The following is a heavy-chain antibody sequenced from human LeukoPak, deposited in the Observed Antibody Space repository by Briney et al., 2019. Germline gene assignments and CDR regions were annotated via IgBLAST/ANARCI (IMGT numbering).Heavy chain of an antibody. CDR1: GGSFSSGSYY. D-gene: IGHD2-21*01. CDR2: IYTSGST. J-gene: IGHJ4*02. V-gene: IGHV4-61*02. CDR3: ARGGGDWGFHQSDY. Sequence: SQTLSLTCTVSGGSFSSGSYYLSWIRQPAGKGLEWIGRIYTSGSTNYNPSLKSRVTISVDTSKNQFSLKLSSVTAADTAVYYCARGGGDWGFHQSDYWGQGTLVTVSS.